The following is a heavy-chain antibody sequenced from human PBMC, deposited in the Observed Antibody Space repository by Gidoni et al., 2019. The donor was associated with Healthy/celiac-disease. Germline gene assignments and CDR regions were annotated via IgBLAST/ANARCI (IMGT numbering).Heavy chain of an antibody. Sequence: EVQLLESGGGLVQPGGSLRLSCAASGFTFSSYAMSWVRQAPGKGLEWVSAISGSGGSTYYADSVKGRFTISRDNSKNTLYLQMNSLRAEDTAVYYCAKGERGLLWFGELPFQHWGQGTLVTVSS. CDR3: AKGERGLLWFGELPFQH. V-gene: IGHV3-23*01. D-gene: IGHD3-10*01. CDR2: ISGSGGST. CDR1: GFTFSSYA. J-gene: IGHJ1*01.